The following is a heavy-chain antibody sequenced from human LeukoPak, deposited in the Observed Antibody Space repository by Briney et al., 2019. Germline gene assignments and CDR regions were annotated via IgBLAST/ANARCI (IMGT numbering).Heavy chain of an antibody. Sequence: GGSLRLSCEASGFTFSSYWMSWVRQAPGKGLEWVSSISSSSSYIYYADSVKGRFTISRDNAKNSLYLQMNSLRAEDTAVYYCARPYDFWSGEDAFDIWGQGTMVTVSS. CDR3: ARPYDFWSGEDAFDI. CDR2: ISSSSSYI. J-gene: IGHJ3*02. V-gene: IGHV3-21*01. CDR1: GFTFSSYW. D-gene: IGHD3-3*01.